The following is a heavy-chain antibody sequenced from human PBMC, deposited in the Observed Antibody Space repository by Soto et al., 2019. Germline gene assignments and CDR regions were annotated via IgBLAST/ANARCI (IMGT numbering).Heavy chain of an antibody. CDR3: ARHPSIGYCSGGSCYYSWFDP. J-gene: IGHJ5*02. CDR1: GGSISSGDYY. V-gene: IGHV4-30-4*01. Sequence: QVQLQESGPGLVKPSQTLSLTCTVSGGSISSGDYYWSWIRQPPGKGLEWIGYIYYSGSTYYNPSLKSRVPISVDTSKTQVTLKLSSVTAADTAVYYCARHPSIGYCSGGSCYYSWFDPWGQGTLVTVSS. D-gene: IGHD2-15*01. CDR2: IYYSGST.